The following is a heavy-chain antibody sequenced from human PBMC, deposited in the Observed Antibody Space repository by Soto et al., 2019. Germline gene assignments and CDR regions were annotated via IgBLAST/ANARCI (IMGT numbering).Heavy chain of an antibody. CDR1: GFSLSTFGMG. D-gene: IGHD5-18*01. CDR3: VNSLDSSPSDY. J-gene: IGHJ4*02. V-gene: IGHV2-5*01. Sequence: SGPTLVNPTQTLTLTCTFSGFSLSTFGMGVGWIRQPPGKALEWLALIYWNDDKRYSPSLNSRLTIAKDTSKNLVVLTMSNVDPVDAATYYCVNSLDSSPSDYWGQGTLVTVSS. CDR2: IYWNDDK.